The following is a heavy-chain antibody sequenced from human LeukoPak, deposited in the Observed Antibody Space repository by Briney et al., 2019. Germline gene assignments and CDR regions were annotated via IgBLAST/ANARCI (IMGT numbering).Heavy chain of an antibody. CDR1: GFTFSTYA. Sequence: GGPLRLSCATSGFTFSTYAMTWVRQAPGKGLEWVSSFRGRGSSTYYADSVKGRFTISRENSKSTLYLQMNSLRADDSAIYYCAKVIPAAATGYWGQGTLVTVSS. J-gene: IGHJ4*02. CDR2: FRGRGSST. CDR3: AKVIPAAATGY. D-gene: IGHD6-13*01. V-gene: IGHV3-23*01.